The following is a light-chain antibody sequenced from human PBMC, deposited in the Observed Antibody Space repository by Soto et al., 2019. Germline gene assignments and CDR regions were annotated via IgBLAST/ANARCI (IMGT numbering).Light chain of an antibody. J-gene: IGLJ1*01. CDR3: SSYTSDSTYV. V-gene: IGLV2-14*03. CDR1: GSDVGGYNY. Sequence: QSALTQPASVSGSPGQSITISCTGTGSDVGGYNYVSWYQQHPGTAPKLMIHDVSNRPSGVSYRFSGSKSGNTASLTISGLQAEDEADYYCSSYTSDSTYVFGTGTKVTVL. CDR2: DVS.